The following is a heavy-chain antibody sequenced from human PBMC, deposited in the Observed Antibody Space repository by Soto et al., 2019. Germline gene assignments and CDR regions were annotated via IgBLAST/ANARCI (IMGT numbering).Heavy chain of an antibody. J-gene: IGHJ3*02. V-gene: IGHV5-51*01. Sequence: PGESLKISCXGSGYSFTTYWIGWVRQMPGRGLEWMGIIYPGDSDTRYSPSFQGQVTISADKSISTAYLQWSSLKASDTAMYYCARKGYYYDSSGYYYDAFDIWGQGTMVTVSS. CDR3: ARKGYYYDSSGYYYDAFDI. CDR1: GYSFTTYW. D-gene: IGHD3-22*01. CDR2: IYPGDSDT.